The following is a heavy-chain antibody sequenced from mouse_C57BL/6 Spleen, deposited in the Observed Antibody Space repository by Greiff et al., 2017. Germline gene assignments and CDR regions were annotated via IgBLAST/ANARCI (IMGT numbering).Heavy chain of an antibody. Sequence: ESGPGLVKPSQSLSLTCSVTGYSITSGYYWNWIRQFPGNKLEWMGYISYDGSNNYNPSLKTRISITRDTSKNQFFLKLNSVTTEDTATYYCARDEGGDYDAYYYDYWGQGTTLTVSS. CDR2: ISYDGSN. D-gene: IGHD2-4*01. CDR1: GYSITSGYY. V-gene: IGHV3-6*01. CDR3: ARDEGGDYDAYYYDY. J-gene: IGHJ2*01.